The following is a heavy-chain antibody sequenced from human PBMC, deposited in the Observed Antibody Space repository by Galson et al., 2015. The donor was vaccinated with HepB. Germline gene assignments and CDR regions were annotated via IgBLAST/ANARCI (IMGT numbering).Heavy chain of an antibody. CDR1: GYTFTSYG. D-gene: IGHD4-11*01. V-gene: IGHV1-18*01. CDR3: ARAGYSNYYEKGGADY. J-gene: IGHJ4*02. CDR2: ISAYNGNT. Sequence: SVKVSCKASGYTFTSYGISWVRQAPGQGLEWMGWISAYNGNTNYAQKLQGRVTMTTDTSTSTAYMELRSLRSDDTAVYYCARAGYSNYYEKGGADYWGQGTLVTVSS.